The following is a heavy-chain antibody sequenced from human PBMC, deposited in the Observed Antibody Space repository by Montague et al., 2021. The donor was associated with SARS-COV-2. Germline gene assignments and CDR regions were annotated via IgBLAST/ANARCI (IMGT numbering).Heavy chain of an antibody. V-gene: IGHV4-59*01. CDR3: ARGFDY. CDR2: IYYSGST. J-gene: IGHJ4*02. CDR1: GGSITNYY. Sequence: SETLSLTCTVSGGSITNYYWTWIRQPPGKGLEWIGHIYYSGSTNFSPSFKGRGTMSIDASKNQFSLKLSSVTAADTAVYYCARGFDYWGQGTLVTVSS.